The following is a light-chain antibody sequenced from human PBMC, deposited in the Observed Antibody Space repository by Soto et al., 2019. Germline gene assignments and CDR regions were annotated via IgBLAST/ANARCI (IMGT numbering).Light chain of an antibody. J-gene: IGLJ2*01. V-gene: IGLV2-23*01. CDR3: CSYAGSSTPRV. CDR2: EGS. Sequence: QSALTQPASVSGSPGQSITISCTGTSSDVGSYNLVSWYQQHPGKAPKLMIYEGSKRPPGVSNRFSGSKSGNTASLTISGLQAEDEADYYCCSYAGSSTPRVFGGGTKLTVL. CDR1: SSDVGSYNL.